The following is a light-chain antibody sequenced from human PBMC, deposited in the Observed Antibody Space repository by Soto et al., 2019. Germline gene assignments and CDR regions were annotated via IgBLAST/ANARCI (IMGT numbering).Light chain of an antibody. CDR2: SNN. CDR1: SFNIGSNT. Sequence: QSVLTQPPSASGTPGQRVTISCSGSSFNIGSNTVNWYQQLPGTAPKLLIYSNNQRPSGVPDRFSGPKSGTSASLAISGLQSEDEADYYCAAWDDSLNGVVFGGGTKLTVL. J-gene: IGLJ2*01. V-gene: IGLV1-44*01. CDR3: AAWDDSLNGVV.